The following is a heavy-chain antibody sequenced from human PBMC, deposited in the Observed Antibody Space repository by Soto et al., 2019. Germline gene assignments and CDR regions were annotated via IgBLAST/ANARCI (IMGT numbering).Heavy chain of an antibody. Sequence: QVHLVQSGAEVKKPGASVKVSCKGSGYGFTTYGITWVRQAPGQGLEWMAWISAHNGNTNYAQKLQGRVTVTRDTTTSTAYQEMMSLKSDDTAVHYSARARNGDYWDQGALVTV. CDR2: ISAHNGNT. D-gene: IGHD1-1*01. J-gene: IGHJ4*02. CDR3: ARARNGDY. V-gene: IGHV1-18*01. CDR1: GYGFTTYG.